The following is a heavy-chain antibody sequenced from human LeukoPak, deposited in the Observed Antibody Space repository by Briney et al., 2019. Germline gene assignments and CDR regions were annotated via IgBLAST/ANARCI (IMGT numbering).Heavy chain of an antibody. CDR2: IYYSGST. CDR1: GGSISTSSYY. CDR3: ARGGTTPDAFDI. D-gene: IGHD3-16*01. J-gene: IGHJ3*02. V-gene: IGHV4-39*02. Sequence: PSETLSLTCTVSGGSISTSSYYWGWIRQPPGKGLEWIGSIYYSGSTYYNPSLRSRVTISVDTSKNHFSLRLSSVTAADTAVYYCARGGTTPDAFDIWGQGTMVTVSS.